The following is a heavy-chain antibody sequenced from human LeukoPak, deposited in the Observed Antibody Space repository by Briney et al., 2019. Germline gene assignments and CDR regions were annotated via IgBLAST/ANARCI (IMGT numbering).Heavy chain of an antibody. J-gene: IGHJ4*02. CDR3: AKSLWA. V-gene: IGHV3-30*18. Sequence: GWSLRLSCAASGFTFSSYGMHWVRQAPGKGLEWVAVISYDGSNKYYADSVKGRFTISRDNSKNTLYLQMNSLRAEDTAVYYCAKSLWAWGQGTLVTVSS. CDR2: ISYDGSNK. CDR1: GFTFSSYG. D-gene: IGHD7-27*01.